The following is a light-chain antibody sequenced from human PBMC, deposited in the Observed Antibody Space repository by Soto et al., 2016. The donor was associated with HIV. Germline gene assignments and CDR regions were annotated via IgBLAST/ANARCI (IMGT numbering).Light chain of an antibody. Sequence: SYELTQSPSVSVSPGQTASITCSGDKLGDRYACWYQQKPGQSPVLVIYQDGKRPSGIPERFSGSNSGNTATLTIGGTQAMDEADYYCQAWDSSTVVFGGGTKLTV. CDR1: KLGDRY. V-gene: IGLV3-1*01. CDR2: QDG. CDR3: QAWDSSTVV. J-gene: IGLJ2*01.